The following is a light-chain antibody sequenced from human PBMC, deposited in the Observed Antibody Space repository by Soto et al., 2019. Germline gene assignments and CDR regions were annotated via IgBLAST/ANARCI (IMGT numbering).Light chain of an antibody. J-gene: IGKJ3*01. CDR2: RAS. CDR3: QQYGSYFFT. V-gene: IGKV1-5*03. Sequence: DIQMTQSPSTLSASVGERVNITCRASQSISSWLAWYQQKPGKAPKLLIYRASDLQTGVPSRFSGSGSGTEFTLTISSLQTDDIATYYCQQYGSYFFTFGPGTKVDVK. CDR1: QSISSW.